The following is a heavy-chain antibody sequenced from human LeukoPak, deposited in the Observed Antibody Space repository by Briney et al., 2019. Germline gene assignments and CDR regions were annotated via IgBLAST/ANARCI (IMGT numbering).Heavy chain of an antibody. CDR2: IRSKANSYAT. CDR1: GFTFSGSA. D-gene: IGHD2-2*01. Sequence: GGSLKLSCAASGFTFSGSAMHWVRQASGKGLEWVGRIRSKANSYATAYAASVKGRFTISRDDSKNTAYLQMNSLKTEDTAVYYCTRLACTSCPFDYWGQGTPVTVSS. V-gene: IGHV3-73*01. J-gene: IGHJ4*02. CDR3: TRLACTSCPFDY.